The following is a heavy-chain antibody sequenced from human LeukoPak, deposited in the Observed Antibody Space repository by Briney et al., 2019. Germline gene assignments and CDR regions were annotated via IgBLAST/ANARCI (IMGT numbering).Heavy chain of an antibody. CDR2: ISSNGGST. V-gene: IGHV3-64*01. D-gene: IGHD6-25*01. CDR3: AKNGAAAAALES. Sequence: GGSLRLSCAASGFTFSSYAMHWVRQAPGKGLEYVSAISSNGGSTYYANSVKGRFTISRDNSKDTLYLQMDSLTTEDTALYYCAKNGAAAAALESWGQGTRVTVAS. J-gene: IGHJ4*02. CDR1: GFTFSSYA.